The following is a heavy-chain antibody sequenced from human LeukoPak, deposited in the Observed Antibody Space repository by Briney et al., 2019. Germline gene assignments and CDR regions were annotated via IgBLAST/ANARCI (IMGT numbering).Heavy chain of an antibody. V-gene: IGHV4-59*01. CDR2: IYYSGST. J-gene: IGHJ4*02. CDR1: GGSISDFY. CDR3: ARLPPTESSGWGRPFDY. D-gene: IGHD6-19*01. Sequence: SETLSLTCTVSGGSISDFYWSWFRQPPGKGLEWIGYIYYSGSTDYNPSLKSRVTISLDTSKNQFSLKLRSVTAADTAVYYCARLPPTESSGWGRPFDYWGQGTLVTVSS.